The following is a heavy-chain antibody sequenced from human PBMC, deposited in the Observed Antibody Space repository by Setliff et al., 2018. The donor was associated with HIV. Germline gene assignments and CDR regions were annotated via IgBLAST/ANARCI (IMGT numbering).Heavy chain of an antibody. CDR1: GFTFSSYE. D-gene: IGHD3-3*01. J-gene: IGHJ6*03. V-gene: IGHV3-48*03. CDR3: ARAVRREFRTNVGDHYYFYMDV. CDR2: ISSSGGTI. Sequence: PGGSLRLSCAASGFTFSSYEMNWVRQAPGKGLEWVSYISSSGGTIYYADSVKGRFTISRDNAKKSLYLQMNSLRADDTAVYYCARAVRREFRTNVGDHYYFYMDVWGKGTTVTVSS.